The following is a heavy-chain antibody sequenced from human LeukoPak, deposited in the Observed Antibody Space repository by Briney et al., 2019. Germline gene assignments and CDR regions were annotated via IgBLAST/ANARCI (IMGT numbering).Heavy chain of an antibody. CDR3: ARDGYSYGLFDY. CDR1: GFTFSSYS. D-gene: IGHD5-18*01. CDR2: ISSSSSYI. V-gene: IGHV3-21*01. Sequence: GGSLRLSCAASGFTFSSYSMNWVRQAPGKGLEWVSSISSSSSYIYYADSVKGRFTIPRDNAKNSLYLQMNSLRAEDTAVYYCARDGYSYGLFDYWGQGTLVTVSS. J-gene: IGHJ4*02.